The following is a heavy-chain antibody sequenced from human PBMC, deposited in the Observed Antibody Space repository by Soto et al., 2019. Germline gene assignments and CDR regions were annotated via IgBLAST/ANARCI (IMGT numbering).Heavy chain of an antibody. V-gene: IGHV3-33*01. J-gene: IGHJ4*02. D-gene: IGHD4-17*01. CDR2: IWYDGSNK. CDR1: GFTFSSYG. CDR3: ARDHTRDYQEDDY. Sequence: QVQLVESGGGVVQPGRSLRLSCAASGFTFSSYGMHWVRQAPGKGLEWVAVIWYDGSNKYYAGSVKGRFTISRDNSKNPLYLQMNSLRAEDTAVYYCARDHTRDYQEDDYWGQGTLVTVSS.